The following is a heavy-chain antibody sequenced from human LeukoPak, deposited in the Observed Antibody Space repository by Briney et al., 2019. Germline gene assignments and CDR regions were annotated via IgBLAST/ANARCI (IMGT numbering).Heavy chain of an antibody. Sequence: PGGSLRLSCAASGFTFSSYAMSWVRQAPGKGLEWVSAISGSGGSTYYADSVKGRFTISRDNSKNTLYLQMNSLRAEDTAVYYCAKSPVLLRFGEFLDWYFDLWGRGTLVTVSS. CDR2: ISGSGGST. CDR1: GFTFSSYA. D-gene: IGHD3-10*01. CDR3: AKSPVLLRFGEFLDWYFDL. J-gene: IGHJ2*01. V-gene: IGHV3-23*01.